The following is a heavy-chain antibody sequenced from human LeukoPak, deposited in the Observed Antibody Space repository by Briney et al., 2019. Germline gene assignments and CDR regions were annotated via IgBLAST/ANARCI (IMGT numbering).Heavy chain of an antibody. CDR2: IYHSGNI. CDR1: GYSISSGYY. J-gene: IGHJ3*01. Sequence: SETLSLTCSVSGYSISSGYYWGWIRQPPGKGLEWIANIYHSGNIYYNPSLQSRVTLSLDTSNNQFSLKLNSVTAADTAVYYCARDAGLSHFDVWGQGTVVTVSS. CDR3: ARDAGLSHFDV. V-gene: IGHV4-38-2*02. D-gene: IGHD3-16*01.